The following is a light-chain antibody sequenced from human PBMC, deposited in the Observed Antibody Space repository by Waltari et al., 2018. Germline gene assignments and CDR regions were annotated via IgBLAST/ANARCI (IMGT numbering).Light chain of an antibody. CDR1: QSIVIF. CDR3: QKYESLPAT. CDR2: HAS. J-gene: IGKJ1*01. V-gene: IGKV3-20*01. Sequence: EIVLTQSPGSLSLSPGERATLSCRASQSIVIFLAWYQQKPGQTPRLLMYHASSRATGIPDRFSGSGSGTDFILTISRLEPEDFAVYYCQKYESLPATFGQGTKVEIK.